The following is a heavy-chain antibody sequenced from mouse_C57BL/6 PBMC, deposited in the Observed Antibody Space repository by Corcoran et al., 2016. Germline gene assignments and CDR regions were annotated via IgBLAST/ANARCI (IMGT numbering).Heavy chain of an antibody. J-gene: IGHJ2*01. CDR2: INTYSGVP. V-gene: IGHV9-3*01. Sequence: QIQLVQSGPELKKPGETVKISCKASGYTFTTYGMSWVKQAPGKGLKWMGWINTYSGVPTYADDFKGRFAFSLETSASTAYLQINNLKNDDTATYFCARVYYDYDGVFDYWGQGTTLTVSS. CDR3: ARVYYDYDGVFDY. CDR1: GYTFTTYG. D-gene: IGHD2-4*01.